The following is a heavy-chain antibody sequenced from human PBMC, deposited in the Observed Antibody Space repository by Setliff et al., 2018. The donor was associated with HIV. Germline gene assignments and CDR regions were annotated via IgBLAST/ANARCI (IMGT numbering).Heavy chain of an antibody. J-gene: IGHJ4*02. D-gene: IGHD5-18*01. CDR1: GFTFSNYG. CDR3: AKGGYGGAYYVAGY. Sequence: GGSLRLSCAASGFTFSNYGMHWVRQAPGKGLEWVTVMYKGGKTYYADFVKGRFTIARDDSKSTVSLQMTNLGTGDTATYYCAKGGYGGAYYVAGYWGQGTLVTVSS. V-gene: IGHV3-NL1*01. CDR2: MYKGGKT.